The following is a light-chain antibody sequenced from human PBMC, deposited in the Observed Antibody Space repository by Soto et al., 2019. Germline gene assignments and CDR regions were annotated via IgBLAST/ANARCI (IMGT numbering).Light chain of an antibody. V-gene: IGKV3-20*01. Sequence: EIVMTQSPATLSVSAGERVTLSCRASQSVSSNLAWYQQKPGQAPRLLIYGASTRATGIPARFSGSGSGTDFTLAISRLEPEDFAVYYCQQYGSSRKTFGQGTKVDIK. CDR1: QSVSSN. CDR3: QQYGSSRKT. J-gene: IGKJ1*01. CDR2: GAS.